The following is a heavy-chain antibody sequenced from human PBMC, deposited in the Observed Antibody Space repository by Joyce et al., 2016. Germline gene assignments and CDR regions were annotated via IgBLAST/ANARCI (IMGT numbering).Heavy chain of an antibody. CDR1: SGPFSDFF. CDR3: ARSQWLAPLMY. D-gene: IGHD6-19*01. J-gene: IGHJ4*02. V-gene: IGHV4-34*02. Sequence: QVQLQQWGAGLLKTSETLSLTCAVYSGPFSDFFWSWVRQPPGKGLEWIGDITNSGATHDNPSLKSRLTMSVDTSRKEFSLKLSSVTVADTAIYYCARSQWLAPLMYWGQGTPVTVSS. CDR2: ITNSGAT.